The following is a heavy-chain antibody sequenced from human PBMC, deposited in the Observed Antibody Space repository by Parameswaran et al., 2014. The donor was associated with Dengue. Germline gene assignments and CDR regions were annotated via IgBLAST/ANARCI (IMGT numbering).Heavy chain of an antibody. CDR2: IYWDDDK. Sequence: PGKALEWLALIYWDDDKRYSPSLKSRLTITKDTSKNQVVLTMTNMDPVDTATYYCAHLPPPLIGLRLGELSLGFDPWGQGTLVTVSS. CDR3: AHLPPPLIGLRLGELSLGFDP. D-gene: IGHD3-16*02. J-gene: IGHJ5*02. V-gene: IGHV2-5*02.